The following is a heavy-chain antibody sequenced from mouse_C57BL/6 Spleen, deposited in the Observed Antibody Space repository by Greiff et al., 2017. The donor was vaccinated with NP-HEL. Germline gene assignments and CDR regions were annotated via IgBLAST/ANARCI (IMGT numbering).Heavy chain of an antibody. D-gene: IGHD4-1*01. Sequence: EVQVVESGGGLVQPKGSLKLSCAASGFTFNTYAMHWVRQAPGKGLEWVARIRSKSSNYATYYADSVKDRFTISRDESQSMFYLQMNNLKTEDTAMYYCVRTGTGGAWFAYWGQGTLVTVSA. CDR2: IRSKSSNYAT. J-gene: IGHJ3*01. CDR3: VRTGTGGAWFAY. CDR1: GFTFNTYA. V-gene: IGHV10-3*01.